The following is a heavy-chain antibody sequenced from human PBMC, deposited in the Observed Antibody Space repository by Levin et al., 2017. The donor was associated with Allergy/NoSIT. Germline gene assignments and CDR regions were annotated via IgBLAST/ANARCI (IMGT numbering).Heavy chain of an antibody. CDR1: GGSFSGYY. D-gene: IGHD3-22*01. V-gene: IGHV4-34*01. J-gene: IGHJ6*02. Sequence: SQTLSLTCAVYGGSFSGYYWSWIRQPPGKGLEWIGEINHSGSTNYNPSLKSRVTISVDTSKNQFSLKLSSVTAADTAVYYCARVVNSVTMIVVARNYYGMDVWGQGTTVTVSS. CDR3: ARVVNSVTMIVVARNYYGMDV. CDR2: INHSGST.